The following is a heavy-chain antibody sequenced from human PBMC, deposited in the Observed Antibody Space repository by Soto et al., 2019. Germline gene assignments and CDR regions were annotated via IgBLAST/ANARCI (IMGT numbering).Heavy chain of an antibody. CDR1: GFTVSNNY. V-gene: IGHV3-66*01. CDR2: IFSGGST. Sequence: PGGSLSLSCAASGFTVSNNYMSWVRQAPGKGLEWVSVIFSGGSTNYVDSVKGRFTISRDNSKNTLYLQMNSLRAEDTAVYYCAKSMSDYTIDYWGQGTLVTVSS. J-gene: IGHJ4*02. CDR3: AKSMSDYTIDY. D-gene: IGHD4-4*01.